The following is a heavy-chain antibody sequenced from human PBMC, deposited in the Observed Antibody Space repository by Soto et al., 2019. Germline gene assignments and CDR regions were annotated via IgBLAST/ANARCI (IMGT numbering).Heavy chain of an antibody. Sequence: SETLSLTCTVSGGSISSYYWSWIRQPPEKGLEWIGYIYYSGSTNYNPSLKSRVTISVDTSKNQFSLKLSSVTAADTAVYYCARVEGGYYYYMDVWGKGTTVTVSS. J-gene: IGHJ6*03. D-gene: IGHD3-16*01. CDR3: ARVEGGYYYYMDV. V-gene: IGHV4-59*01. CDR1: GGSISSYY. CDR2: IYYSGST.